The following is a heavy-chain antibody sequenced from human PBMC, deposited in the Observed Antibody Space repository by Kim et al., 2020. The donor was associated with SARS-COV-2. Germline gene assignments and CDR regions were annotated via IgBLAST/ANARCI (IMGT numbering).Heavy chain of an antibody. D-gene: IGHD2-8*01. CDR3: ARDGVSYAMDV. V-gene: IGHV3-7*01. CDR2: T. Sequence: TYYVDSVKGRYHISRDNAQNSLHLQMNSVRAEETAVYYCARDGVSYAMDVWGQGTTVTVSS. J-gene: IGHJ6*02.